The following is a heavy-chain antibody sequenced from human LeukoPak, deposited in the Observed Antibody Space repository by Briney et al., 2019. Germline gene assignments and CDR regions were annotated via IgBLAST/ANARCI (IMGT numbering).Heavy chain of an antibody. CDR2: IGGDSGGI. CDR1: GFTFTTRP. D-gene: IGHD2-21*01. V-gene: IGHV3-23*01. J-gene: IGHJ4*02. Sequence: GGSLRLSCAASGFTFTTRPMAWVRQAPGRRLEWVSVIGGDSGGIHYGDSVKGRFTISRDNSKNTLFLQMDNLRADDTAVYFCAKYCGGNCWRFLDSWGQGTLVIVSS. CDR3: AKYCGGNCWRFLDS.